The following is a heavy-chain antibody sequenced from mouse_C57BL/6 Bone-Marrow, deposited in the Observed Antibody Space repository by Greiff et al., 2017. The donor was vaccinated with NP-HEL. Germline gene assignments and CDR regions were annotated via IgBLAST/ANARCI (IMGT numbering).Heavy chain of an antibody. CDR3: ARRELVDWYFDV. D-gene: IGHD4-1*01. J-gene: IGHJ1*03. V-gene: IGHV1-63*01. CDR2: IYPGGGYT. CDR1: GYTFTNYW. Sequence: QVQLKESGAELVRPGTSVKMSCKASGYTFTNYWIGWAKQRPGHGLEWIGDIYPGGGYTNYNEKFKGKATLTADKSSSTAYMQFSSLTSEDSAIYYCARRELVDWYFDVWGTGTTVTVSS.